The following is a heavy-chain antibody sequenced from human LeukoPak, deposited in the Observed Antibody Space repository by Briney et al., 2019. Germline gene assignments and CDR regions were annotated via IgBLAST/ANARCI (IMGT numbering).Heavy chain of an antibody. CDR1: GGSISSSSYY. V-gene: IGHV4-39*07. CDR2: INHSGST. J-gene: IGHJ4*02. Sequence: SETLSLTCTVSGGSISSSSYYWSWIRQPPGKGLEWIWEINHSGSTNYNPSLKSRVTISVDTSKNQFSLELSSVPAADTAVYYCARTDTAMEYYFDYWGQGTLVTVSS. CDR3: ARTDTAMEYYFDY. D-gene: IGHD5-18*01.